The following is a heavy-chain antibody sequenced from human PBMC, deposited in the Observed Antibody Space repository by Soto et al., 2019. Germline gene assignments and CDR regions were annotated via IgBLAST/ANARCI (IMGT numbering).Heavy chain of an antibody. CDR2: ISYDGSNK. CDR3: ARDLDNWNDELGGAFDI. V-gene: IGHV3-30-3*01. CDR1: GFTFSSYA. J-gene: IGHJ3*02. Sequence: GGSLRLSCAASGFTFSSYAMRWVRQAPGKGLEWVAVISYDGSNKYYADSVKGRFTISRDNSKNTLYLQMNSLRAEDTAVYYCARDLDNWNDELGGAFDIWGQGTMVTVSS. D-gene: IGHD1-20*01.